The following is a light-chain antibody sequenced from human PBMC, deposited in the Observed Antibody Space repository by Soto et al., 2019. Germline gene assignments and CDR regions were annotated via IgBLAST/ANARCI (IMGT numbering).Light chain of an antibody. V-gene: IGKV3-11*01. Sequence: EIVLTQSPGTLSLSPGERATLSCRASQSVSSTYLAWYRHKPGQAPRLLIYDASNRATGIPARFSGSGSGTDFTLTISSLEPEDFAVYYCQQRSNWPPLTFGGGTKVDIK. J-gene: IGKJ4*01. CDR1: QSVSSTY. CDR3: QQRSNWPPLT. CDR2: DAS.